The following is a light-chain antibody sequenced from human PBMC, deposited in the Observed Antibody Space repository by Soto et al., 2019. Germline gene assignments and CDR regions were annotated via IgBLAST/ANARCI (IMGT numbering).Light chain of an antibody. CDR2: AAS. Sequence: IQLTQPPSSLSASVGDRVTITRRTSQGIDTYLAWYQQKPGRAPKLLINAASILQNGVPSRFSGSGSGTDFTLTISSLQPEDIATYYCQQLDSYLPFGQGTRLEIK. CDR3: QQLDSYLP. J-gene: IGKJ5*01. CDR1: QGIDTY. V-gene: IGKV1-9*01.